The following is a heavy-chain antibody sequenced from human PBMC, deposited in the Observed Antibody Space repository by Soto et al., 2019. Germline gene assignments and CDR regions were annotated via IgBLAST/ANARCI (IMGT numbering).Heavy chain of an antibody. V-gene: IGHV1-3*01. Sequence: QVQLVQSGAEVKKPGASVKVSCKASGYTFTSYAMHWVRQAPGQRLEWMGWINAGNGNTKYSQKFQGRVTITRDTAASTAYMELSSLRSADTAVYYCARGNRGCSGGSGDYRAMDVWGKGTTVTVSS. CDR3: ARGNRGCSGGSGDYRAMDV. CDR2: INAGNGNT. J-gene: IGHJ6*03. CDR1: GYTFTSYA. D-gene: IGHD2-15*01.